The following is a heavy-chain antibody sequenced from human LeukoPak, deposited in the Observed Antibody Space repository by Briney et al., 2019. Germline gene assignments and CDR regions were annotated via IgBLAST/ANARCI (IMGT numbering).Heavy chain of an antibody. J-gene: IGHJ4*02. CDR3: ARGVGATDY. CDR1: GFTFSSYS. V-gene: IGHV3-48*01. D-gene: IGHD1-26*01. Sequence: GGSLRLSCAASGFTFSSYSMNWVRQAPGKGLEWVSYISSSSSTIYYADSVKGRFTISRDNAKNSLYLQMNSLRAEDTAVYYCARGVGATDYWGQGSLVTVSS. CDR2: ISSSSSTI.